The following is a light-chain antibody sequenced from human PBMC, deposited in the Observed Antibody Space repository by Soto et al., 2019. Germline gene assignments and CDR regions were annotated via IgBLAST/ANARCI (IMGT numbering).Light chain of an antibody. CDR3: QQRINWPPT. Sequence: EIILTQSPATLSLSPGERATLSCRASQSVTTFLAWYQQKPGQAPRLLIYDVSKRATGIPARFSGSGSGTDFTLTISSLEPEDFAVYYCQQRINWPPTFGGGTKVEIK. CDR1: QSVTTF. J-gene: IGKJ4*01. CDR2: DVS. V-gene: IGKV3-11*01.